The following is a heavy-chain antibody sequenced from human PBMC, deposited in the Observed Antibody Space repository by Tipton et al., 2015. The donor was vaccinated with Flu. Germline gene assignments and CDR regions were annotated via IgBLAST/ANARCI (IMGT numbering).Heavy chain of an antibody. CDR1: GFTFGDYA. J-gene: IGHJ6*02. V-gene: IGHV3-49*04. Sequence: SLRLSCTASGFTFGDYAMSWVRQAPGKGLEWVGFIRSKAYGGTTEYAASVKGRFTISRDDSKSIAYLQMNSLKTEDTAVYYCTRDGGYYYDSSGYYRYGMDVWGQGTTVPVSS. D-gene: IGHD3-22*01. CDR2: IRSKAYGGTT. CDR3: TRDGGYYYDSSGYYRYGMDV.